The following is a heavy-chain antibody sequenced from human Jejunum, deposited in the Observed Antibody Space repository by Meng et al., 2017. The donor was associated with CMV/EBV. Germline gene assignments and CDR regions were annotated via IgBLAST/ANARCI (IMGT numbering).Heavy chain of an antibody. CDR3: AKDVVRTLFYYYDY. V-gene: IGHV3-23*01. D-gene: IGHD3-10*01. CDR1: GFSFSGYA. CDR2: VREADDTT. Sequence: SGFSFSGYAMSSVRQRPGEGGVWASHVREADDTTHYADAVKGRFTITSDNSKNTLYLQMNNLSAEDTAVYYCAKDVVRTLFYYYDYWGQGTLVTVSS. J-gene: IGHJ4*02.